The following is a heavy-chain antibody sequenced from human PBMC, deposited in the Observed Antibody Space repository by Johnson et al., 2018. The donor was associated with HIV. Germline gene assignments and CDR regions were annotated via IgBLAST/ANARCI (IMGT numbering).Heavy chain of an antibody. Sequence: QVQLVESGGGVVRPGGSLRLSCAASEFTFSNYAMHWVRQAPGKGLEWVAVVPDDGDNKYYADSVKGRFTISRDNSKNTLYLQMNSLRAEDTALYYCAKDIGWELQSALDIWGQGTMVTVSS. J-gene: IGHJ3*02. CDR2: VPDDGDNK. D-gene: IGHD1-26*01. CDR1: EFTFSNYA. CDR3: AKDIGWELQSALDI. V-gene: IGHV3-30-3*01.